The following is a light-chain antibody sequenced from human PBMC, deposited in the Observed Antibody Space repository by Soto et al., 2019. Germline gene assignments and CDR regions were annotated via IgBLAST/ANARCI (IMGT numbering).Light chain of an antibody. CDR2: DVS. Sequence: QSVLTQPRSVSGSPGQSVTISCTGTSSDVGAYNYVSWYQQQPGKAPKLMIYDVSQRPSGVPDRLSGSKSGNTASLTISGLQTEDEADYYCCSYAGDYTLVFGGGTKLTV. J-gene: IGLJ3*02. CDR1: SSDVGAYNY. CDR3: CSYAGDYTLV. V-gene: IGLV2-11*01.